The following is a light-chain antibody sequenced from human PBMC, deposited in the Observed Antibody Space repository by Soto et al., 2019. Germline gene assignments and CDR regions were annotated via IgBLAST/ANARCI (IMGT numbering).Light chain of an antibody. Sequence: DIKMTQSPSSLSASVGDRVTITCRASQSINNCLSWFQQKPGQAPKLLIYAASSLQSGVPSRFSGSGSGTDFILTIDSLQPEDFATYYCQQTYIAPATFGQGTKVGVK. CDR3: QQTYIAPAT. J-gene: IGKJ1*01. CDR2: AAS. CDR1: QSINNC. V-gene: IGKV1-39*01.